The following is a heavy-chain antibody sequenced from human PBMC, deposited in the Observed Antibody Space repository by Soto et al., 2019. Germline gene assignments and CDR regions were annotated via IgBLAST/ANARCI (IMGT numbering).Heavy chain of an antibody. CDR1: GGSLSTYY. Sequence: SETLSLTCTVSGGSLSTYYWSWIRQPPGKGLEWIGFIYYSGITKYNPSLKSRVALSVDTSKNQFSLRLNSVTAADTAVYYCARHTGYDSGFDYWGQGTMVTVSS. CDR3: ARHTGYDSGFDY. D-gene: IGHD3-22*01. J-gene: IGHJ4*02. CDR2: IYYSGIT. V-gene: IGHV4-59*08.